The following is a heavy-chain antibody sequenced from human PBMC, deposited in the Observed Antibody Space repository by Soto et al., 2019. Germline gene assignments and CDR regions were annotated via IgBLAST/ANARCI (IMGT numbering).Heavy chain of an antibody. V-gene: IGHV3-21*06. J-gene: IGHJ4*02. CDR3: ARESEDLTSNFDY. Sequence: GVSLIVSYAASGFTFTRYSMNWVRQVPGKGLEWVSSISSTTNYIYYGDSMKGRFTISRDNAKNSLYLEMNSLRAEDTAVYYCARESEDLTSNFDYWGQGTLVTVPQ. CDR2: ISSTTNYI. CDR1: GFTFTRYS.